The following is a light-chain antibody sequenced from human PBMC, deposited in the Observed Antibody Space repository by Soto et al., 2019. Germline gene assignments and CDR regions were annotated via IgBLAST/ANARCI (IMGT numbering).Light chain of an antibody. CDR3: SSYTSSSIHYV. J-gene: IGLJ1*01. Sequence: QSVLTQPASVSGSPGQSITISCTGTSSDVGGYNYVSWYQQHPGKAPKLMIYEVSNRPSGVSNRFSGSKSGNTASLTISGLQAEHEADYYCSSYTSSSIHYVFGTGTKLTVL. CDR1: SSDVGGYNY. CDR2: EVS. V-gene: IGLV2-14*01.